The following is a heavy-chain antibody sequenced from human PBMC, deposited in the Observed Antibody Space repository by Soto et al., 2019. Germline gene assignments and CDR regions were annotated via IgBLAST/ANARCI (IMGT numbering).Heavy chain of an antibody. V-gene: IGHV3-23*01. D-gene: IGHD2-2*01. J-gene: IGHJ4*02. CDR2: INSRGGSV. Sequence: GGSLRLSCSVSGFTFSSYAMGWVRQAPGKGLEWVSVINSRGGSVYYADSVKGRFTVSRDNAKNSVSLQMNTLRVEDTAVYYCAREDSIIIPAVSDFWGQGTLVTVSS. CDR3: AREDSIIIPAVSDF. CDR1: GFTFSSYA.